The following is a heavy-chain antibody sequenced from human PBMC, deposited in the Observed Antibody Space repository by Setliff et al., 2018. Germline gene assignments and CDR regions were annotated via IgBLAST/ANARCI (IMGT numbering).Heavy chain of an antibody. J-gene: IGHJ3*02. D-gene: IGHD3-3*01. CDR3: ARGKTFFGAFIRAFDI. CDR2: IYYSGNT. Sequence: ETLSLTCSVSGGSIDSHYRSWIRQPPGKGLEWIGSIYYSGNTNYNPSLKSRVTISIDTSKNQFSLKLSSVTAADTAVYHCARGKTFFGAFIRAFDIWGQGRMVTVSS. CDR1: GGSIDSHY. V-gene: IGHV4-59*11.